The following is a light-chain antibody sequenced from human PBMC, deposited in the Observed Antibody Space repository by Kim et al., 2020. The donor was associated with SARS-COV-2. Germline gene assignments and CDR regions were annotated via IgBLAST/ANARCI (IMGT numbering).Light chain of an antibody. CDR1: QSVSSY. CDR2: DAS. J-gene: IGKJ1*01. V-gene: IGKV3-11*01. CDR3: QQRNNWPPWT. Sequence: SPGERATLSFRASQSVSSYLAVYQQKPGQAPRLLIYDASNRATGIPARFSGSGSGTDFTLTISSLEPEDFAVYDCQQRNNWPPWTFGQGTKVDIK.